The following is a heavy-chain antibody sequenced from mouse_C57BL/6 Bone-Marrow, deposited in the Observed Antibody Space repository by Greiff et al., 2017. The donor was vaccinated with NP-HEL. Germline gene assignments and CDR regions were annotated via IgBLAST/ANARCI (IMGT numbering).Heavy chain of an antibody. D-gene: IGHD1-1*01. CDR3: ARRDYGSRDYAMDY. CDR1: GYTFTSYW. CDR2: IHPNSGST. V-gene: IGHV1-64*01. J-gene: IGHJ4*01. Sequence: VKLQESGAELMKPGASVKLSCKASGYTFTSYWMHWVKQRPGQGLEWIGMIHPNSGSTNYNEKFKSKATLTVDKSSSTAYMQLSSLTSEDSAVYYCARRDYGSRDYAMDYWGQGTSVTVSS.